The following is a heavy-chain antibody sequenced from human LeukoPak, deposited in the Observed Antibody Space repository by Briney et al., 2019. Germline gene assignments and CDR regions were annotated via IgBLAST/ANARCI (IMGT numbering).Heavy chain of an antibody. J-gene: IGHJ3*02. CDR3: AKDFPLGEWLAPRGDAFDI. V-gene: IGHV3-23*01. Sequence: PGGSLRLSCAASGFTFSSYAMSWVRQAPGKGLEWVSAISGSGGSTYYADSVKGRFTISRDNSKNTLYLQMNSLRAEDTAVYYCAKDFPLGEWLAPRGDAFDIWGQGTMVTVSS. D-gene: IGHD3-16*01. CDR1: GFTFSSYA. CDR2: ISGSGGST.